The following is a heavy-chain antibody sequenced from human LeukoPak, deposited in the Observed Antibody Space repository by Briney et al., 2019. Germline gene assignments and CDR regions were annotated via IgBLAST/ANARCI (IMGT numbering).Heavy chain of an antibody. D-gene: IGHD3-3*01. CDR1: GYTLTELS. J-gene: IGHJ6*03. V-gene: IGHV1-24*01. Sequence: ASVKVSCKVSGYTLTELSMHWVRQAPGKGREWMGGFDPEDGETIYAQKFQGRVTMTEDTSTDTAYMELSSLRSEDTAVYYCATALRNYDFWSGYAYYYYYYMDVWGKGTTVTVSS. CDR2: FDPEDGET. CDR3: ATALRNYDFWSGYAYYYYYYMDV.